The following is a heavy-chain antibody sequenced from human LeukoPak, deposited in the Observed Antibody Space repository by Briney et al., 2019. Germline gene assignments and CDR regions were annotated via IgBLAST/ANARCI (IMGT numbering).Heavy chain of an antibody. J-gene: IGHJ4*02. CDR2: ISGSGDST. D-gene: IGHD3-3*01. CDR1: GFTFSSYA. V-gene: IGHV3-23*01. CDR3: AKSAEIFGVVTHFNY. Sequence: GGSLRLSCAASGFTFSSYAMSWVRQASGKGLEWVSGISGSGDSTYYADSVKGRFTISRDNSKNTLYLQMNSLRAEDTAVYYCAKSAEIFGVVTHFNYWGQGTLVTVSS.